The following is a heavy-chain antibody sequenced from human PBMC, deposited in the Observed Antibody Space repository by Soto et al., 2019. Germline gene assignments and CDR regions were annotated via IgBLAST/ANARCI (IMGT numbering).Heavy chain of an antibody. CDR3: ARDPRFIVATIPSHFDY. CDR2: TYYRSKWYN. Sequence: KQSQTLSLTCAISGDSVSSNSAAWNWIRQSPSRGLEWLGRTYYRSKWYNDYAVSVKSRITIKPDTSKNQFSLQLNSVTPEDTAVYYCARDPRFIVATIPSHFDYWGQGTLVTVSS. V-gene: IGHV6-1*01. D-gene: IGHD5-12*01. J-gene: IGHJ4*02. CDR1: GDSVSSNSAA.